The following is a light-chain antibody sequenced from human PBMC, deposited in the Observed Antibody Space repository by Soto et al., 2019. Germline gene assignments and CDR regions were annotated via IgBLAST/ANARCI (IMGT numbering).Light chain of an antibody. Sequence: DIVMTQSPDSLSVSLGERATINCKSSQTVFHTSYNKDFLAWYQQKAGQPPKLLFYWASTRESGVPARFSGGGSGTDFSLTIRSLQPEDVAVYYCQQYYSSVTFGQGT. CDR3: QQYYSSVT. CDR1: QTVFHTSYNKDF. CDR2: WAS. V-gene: IGKV4-1*01. J-gene: IGKJ2*01.